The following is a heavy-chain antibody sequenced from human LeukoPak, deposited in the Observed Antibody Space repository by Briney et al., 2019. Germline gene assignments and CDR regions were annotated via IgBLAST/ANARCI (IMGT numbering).Heavy chain of an antibody. D-gene: IGHD3-9*01. CDR1: GFTFSNYW. Sequence: GGSLRLSCAASGFTFSNYWMSWVRQAPGKGLEWVANIKQDGSEKYYVDSVKGRFTISRDNAKNSLYLQMNSLRAEDTAVYYCASLEIYNILTGYYDDYWGQGILVTVSS. CDR2: IKQDGSEK. CDR3: ASLEIYNILTGYYDDY. V-gene: IGHV3-7*01. J-gene: IGHJ4*02.